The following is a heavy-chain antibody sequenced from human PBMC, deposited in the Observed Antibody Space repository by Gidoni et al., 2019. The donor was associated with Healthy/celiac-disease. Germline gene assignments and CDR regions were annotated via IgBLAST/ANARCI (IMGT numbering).Heavy chain of an antibody. CDR1: GYTFSSYA. CDR3: ARGYCSGGSCSYYYYGMDV. Sequence: QVQLVQSGAEVKKPGASVKVSCKASGYTFSSYAMHWVRQAPGQRLEWMGWINASNGNTKYSQKFQGRVTITRDTSASTAYMELSSLRSEDTAVYYCARGYCSGGSCSYYYYGMDVWGQGTTVTVSS. J-gene: IGHJ6*02. CDR2: INASNGNT. V-gene: IGHV1-3*01. D-gene: IGHD2-15*01.